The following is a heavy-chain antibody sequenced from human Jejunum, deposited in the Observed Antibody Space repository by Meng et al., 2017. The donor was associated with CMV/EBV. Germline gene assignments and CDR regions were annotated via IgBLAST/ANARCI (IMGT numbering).Heavy chain of an antibody. CDR2: INGDGAST. CDR3: ARSVGRYNLFDP. J-gene: IGHJ5*02. V-gene: IGHV3-74*01. Sequence: ASGFIFSNPCVHWVRHAPGKGLVWVSRINGDGASTSYADSVKGRFTISRDNPRNTVYLEMNSVRAEDTAMYYCARSVGRYNLFDPWGQGTRVTVSS. CDR1: GFIFSNPC.